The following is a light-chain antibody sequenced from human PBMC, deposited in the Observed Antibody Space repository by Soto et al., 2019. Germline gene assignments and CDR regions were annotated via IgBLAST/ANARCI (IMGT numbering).Light chain of an antibody. Sequence: DIQMTQSPSSLSASVGDRVTITCRASQSIRSYLNWYQQKPGKAPKLLIYAASRLQSGVPSRFSSSGSGTDFTLTISSLQPEDFATYYCQQSYSTPYTFGGGTKVEIK. CDR2: AAS. J-gene: IGKJ4*01. CDR1: QSIRSY. CDR3: QQSYSTPYT. V-gene: IGKV1-39*01.